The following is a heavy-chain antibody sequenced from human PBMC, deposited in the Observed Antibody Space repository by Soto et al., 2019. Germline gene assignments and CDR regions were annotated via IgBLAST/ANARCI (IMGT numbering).Heavy chain of an antibody. V-gene: IGHV3-7*01. CDR2: IKQDGSEK. CDR3: VRDIPYVGATKYFDV. D-gene: IGHD1-26*01. Sequence: HPGGSLRLSCAASGFTFSSYWMSWVRQAPGKGLEWVANIKQDGSEKYYVDSVRGRFTITRDSAKKFLFLQMDRLRAEDTAIYYCVRDIPYVGATKYFDVWGQGTLVTVSS. J-gene: IGHJ4*02. CDR1: GFTFSSYW.